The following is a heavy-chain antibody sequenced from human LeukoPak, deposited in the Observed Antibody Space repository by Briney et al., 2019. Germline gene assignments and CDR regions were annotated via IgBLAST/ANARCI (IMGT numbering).Heavy chain of an antibody. CDR1: GFTFSSYA. CDR3: ARDKGAPILWFEETKPSRKGLDV. Sequence: GGSLRLSCAASGFTFSSYAMSLVRQAPGKGLEGVSGISGSVGSTYYVNFVKGLFTISRDNSKNTLYLQMNSLRAEDTAVYYCARDKGAPILWFEETKPSRKGLDVWGQGTTVTVSS. V-gene: IGHV3-23*01. J-gene: IGHJ6*02. D-gene: IGHD3-10*01. CDR2: ISGSVGST.